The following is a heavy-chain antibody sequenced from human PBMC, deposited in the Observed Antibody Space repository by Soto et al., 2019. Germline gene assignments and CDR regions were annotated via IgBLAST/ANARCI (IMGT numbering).Heavy chain of an antibody. V-gene: IGHV3-30-3*01. D-gene: IGHD5-18*01. CDR1: GFTFSSYA. CDR2: ISYDGSNK. J-gene: IGHJ4*02. Sequence: QVQLVESGGGVVQPGRSLRLSCAASGFTFSSYAMHWVRQAPGKGLEWVAVISYDGSNKYYADSVKGRFTISRDNSKNTLYLQVNSLRAEGTAVYCCARGGFGARGYSYEYYPLDYWGQGTLDTVAS. CDR3: ARGGFGARGYSYEYYPLDY.